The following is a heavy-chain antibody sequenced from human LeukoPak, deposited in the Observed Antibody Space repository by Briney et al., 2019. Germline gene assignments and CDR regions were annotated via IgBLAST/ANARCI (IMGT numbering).Heavy chain of an antibody. CDR1: AYSISSGYY. CDR3: AGGTLYRGLSYYLDF. J-gene: IGHJ4*02. CDR2: IYHSGNT. D-gene: IGHD2-8*01. V-gene: IGHV4-38-2*02. Sequence: SETLPLTCTVSAYSISSGYYWGWIRQPPGKGLEWIGSIYHSGNTYYNPSLKSRVTMSVDTSKNQFSLNLRSVTAADTAMYYCAGGTLYRGLSYYLDFWGQGSQVTVSS.